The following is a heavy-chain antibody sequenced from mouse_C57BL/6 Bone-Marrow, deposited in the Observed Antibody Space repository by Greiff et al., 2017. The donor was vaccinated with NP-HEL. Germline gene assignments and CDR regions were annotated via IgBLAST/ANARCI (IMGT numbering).Heavy chain of an antibody. V-gene: IGHV1-7*01. CDR1: GYTFTSYW. CDR2: INPSSGYT. J-gene: IGHJ3*01. D-gene: IGHD1-1*01. CDR3: ASPIYYYGSTFAY. Sequence: VQLKESGAELAKPGASVKLSCKASGYTFTSYWMHWVKQRPGQGLEWIGYINPSSGYTKYNQKFKDKATLTADKSSSTAYMQLSSLTYEDSAVYYCASPIYYYGSTFAYWGQGTLVTVSA.